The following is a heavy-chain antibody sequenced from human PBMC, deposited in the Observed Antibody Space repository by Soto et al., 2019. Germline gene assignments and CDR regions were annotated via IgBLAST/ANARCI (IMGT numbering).Heavy chain of an antibody. D-gene: IGHD2-2*01. V-gene: IGHV4-31*03. CDR1: GGSISSGGYY. J-gene: IGHJ6*03. CDR2: IYYSGST. CDR3: ARGGYCSSTSCYANYYYYYMDV. Sequence: SETLSLTCTVSGGSISSGGYYWSWIRQHPGKGLEWIGYIYYSGSTYYNPSLKSRVTISVDTSKNQFSLKLSSVTAADTAVYYCARGGYCSSTSCYANYYYYYMDVWGKGTTVTVSS.